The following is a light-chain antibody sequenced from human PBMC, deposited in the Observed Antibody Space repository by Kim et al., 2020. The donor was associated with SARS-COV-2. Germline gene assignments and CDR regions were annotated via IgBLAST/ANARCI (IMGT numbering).Light chain of an antibody. CDR1: SSDVGSYNY. J-gene: IGLJ1*01. V-gene: IGLV2-14*03. CDR3: SSYTSSSTDYV. CDR2: DVS. Sequence: SNIISCTGTSSDVGSYNYVSWYQQHPGKAPKLIIYDVSNRPSGVSNRFSGSKSGNTASLTISGLQAEDEADYYCSSYTSSSTDYVFGTGTKVTVL.